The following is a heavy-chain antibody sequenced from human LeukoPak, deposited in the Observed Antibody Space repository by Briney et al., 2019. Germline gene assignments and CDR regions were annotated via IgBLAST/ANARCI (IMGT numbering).Heavy chain of an antibody. CDR2: IYYSGST. Sequence: LRLSCAASGFTFSSYSMNWVRQPPGKGLEWIGYIYYSGSTYYNPSLKSRVTISVDTSKNQFSLKLSSVTAADTAVYYCARADYYDSSGYLQAFDIWGQGTMVTVSS. CDR3: ARADYYDSSGYLQAFDI. J-gene: IGHJ3*02. V-gene: IGHV4-30-4*08. D-gene: IGHD3-22*01. CDR1: GFTFSSYS.